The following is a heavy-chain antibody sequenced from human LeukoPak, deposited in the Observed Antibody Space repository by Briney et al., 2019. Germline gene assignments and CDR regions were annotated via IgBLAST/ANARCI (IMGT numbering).Heavy chain of an antibody. CDR1: GYTFTSYG. CDR3: ARAYLDSRYYYYYMDV. D-gene: IGHD3-22*01. CDR2: ISAYNGNT. Sequence: ASVKVSCKASGYTFTSYGISWVRQAPGQGLEWMGWISAYNGNTNYAQKLQGRVTMTTDTSTSTAYMELRSLRSDDTAVYYCARAYLDSRYYYYYMDVWGKGTTATIPS. J-gene: IGHJ6*03. V-gene: IGHV1-18*01.